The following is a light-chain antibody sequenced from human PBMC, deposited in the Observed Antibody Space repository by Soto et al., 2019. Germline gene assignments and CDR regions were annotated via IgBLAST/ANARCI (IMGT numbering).Light chain of an antibody. CDR2: AAS. V-gene: IGKV1-8*01. CDR1: QDIRSY. Sequence: AIRMTQSPSSLAASTGDRATITGRASQDIRSYLAWYQQKPGKAPKLLMYAASTLQSGVPSRFNGSGSGTAFTLTISVLQSADLSTYSCQQYCSSFFAFGGGTKVEIK. J-gene: IGKJ4*01. CDR3: QQYCSSFFA.